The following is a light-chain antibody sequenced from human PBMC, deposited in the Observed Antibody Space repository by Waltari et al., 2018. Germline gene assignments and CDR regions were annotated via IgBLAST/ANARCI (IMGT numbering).Light chain of an antibody. J-gene: IGKJ1*01. CDR1: QSVSRA. CDR3: QHYLRLPVT. Sequence: EIVLTQSPGTLSLSLGERATVSCRASQSVSRALAWYQQKPGQAPRRLIYGASTRATVIPDRFSGSGSGTDFSLTISRLEPDDFAIYYCQHYLRLPVTFGQGTTVEI. V-gene: IGKV3-20*01. CDR2: GAS.